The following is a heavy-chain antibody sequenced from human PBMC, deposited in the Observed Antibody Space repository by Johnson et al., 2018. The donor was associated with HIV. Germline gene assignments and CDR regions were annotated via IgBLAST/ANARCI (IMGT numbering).Heavy chain of an antibody. J-gene: IGHJ3*02. CDR2: IWYDGSNN. CDR1: GFTFSNYA. Sequence: QVQLVESGGGVVQPGRSLRLSCAASGFTFSNYAMHWVRQAPGKGLEWVAVIWYDGSNNYYADSVKGRFTISRDNSKNTLYLQMNSLRAEDTAVYYCARASDAFDIWGQGTMVTVSS. V-gene: IGHV3-33*01. CDR3: ARASDAFDI.